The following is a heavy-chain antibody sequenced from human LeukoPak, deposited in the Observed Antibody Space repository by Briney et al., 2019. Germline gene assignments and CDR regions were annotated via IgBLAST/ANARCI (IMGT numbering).Heavy chain of an antibody. CDR3: ARDSGSYYVYLGLFDY. Sequence: GASVKVSCKASGYTFTSYGISWVRQAPGQGLEWMGWISAYNGNTNYAQKLQGRVTMTTDTSTSTAYMELRSLRSDDTAVYYCARDSGSYYVYLGLFDYWGQGTLVTVSS. CDR2: ISAYNGNT. V-gene: IGHV1-18*01. D-gene: IGHD1-26*01. CDR1: GYTFTSYG. J-gene: IGHJ4*02.